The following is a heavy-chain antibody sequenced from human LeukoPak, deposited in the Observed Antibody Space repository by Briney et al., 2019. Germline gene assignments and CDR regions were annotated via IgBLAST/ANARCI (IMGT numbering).Heavy chain of an antibody. CDR2: INPNSGGT. CDR1: GYTFTGYY. CDR3: ATLEPLGYCSSTSCYPTDY. Sequence: ASVKVSCKASGYTFTGYYMHWVRQAPGQGLEWMGWINPNSGGTNYAQKFQGRVTMTEDTSTDTAYMELSSLRSEDTAVYYCATLEPLGYCSSTSCYPTDYWGQGTLVTVSS. D-gene: IGHD2-2*01. J-gene: IGHJ4*02. V-gene: IGHV1-2*02.